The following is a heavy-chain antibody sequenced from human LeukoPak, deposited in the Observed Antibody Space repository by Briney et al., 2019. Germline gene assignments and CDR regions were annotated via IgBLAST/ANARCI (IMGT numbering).Heavy chain of an antibody. CDR1: GYTFTSYY. CDR3: AAAAGTTNWFDP. D-gene: IGHD6-13*01. V-gene: IGHV1-46*01. Sequence: ASVKVSCKASGYTFTSYYMHWVRQAPGQGLEWMGIINPSGGSTSYAQKFQGRVTMTRDTSTSTAYMELSSLRSEDTAVYYCAAAAGTTNWFDPWGQGTLVTVSS. CDR2: INPSGGST. J-gene: IGHJ5*02.